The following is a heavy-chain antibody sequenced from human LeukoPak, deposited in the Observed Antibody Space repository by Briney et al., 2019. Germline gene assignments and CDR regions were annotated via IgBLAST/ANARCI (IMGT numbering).Heavy chain of an antibody. CDR1: GYSFLSYW. V-gene: IGHV5-51*01. Sequence: GESLKISCKGSGYSFLSYWIGWVRQMPGKGLEWLGIIYPRDSDTRYSPSFQGQVTFSADKSISTVYLQWSTLKASDTAMYYCARRGYSGSYYIDYWGQGTLVTVSS. CDR2: IYPRDSDT. D-gene: IGHD1-26*01. CDR3: ARRGYSGSYYIDY. J-gene: IGHJ4*02.